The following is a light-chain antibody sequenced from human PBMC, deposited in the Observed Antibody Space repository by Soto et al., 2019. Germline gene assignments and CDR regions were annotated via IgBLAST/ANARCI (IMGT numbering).Light chain of an antibody. J-gene: IGKJ4*01. Sequence: AIQMTQSPSSLSASVGDRVTITCRASQGIREDLAWYQQKPGKAPKLLIFDASSLESGTPSRFSGRRSGTQFTLTINGLQPDDFATYYCQQYDNYKPLTFGGGTKVYIK. CDR3: QQYDNYKPLT. CDR2: DAS. CDR1: QGIRED. V-gene: IGKV1D-13*01.